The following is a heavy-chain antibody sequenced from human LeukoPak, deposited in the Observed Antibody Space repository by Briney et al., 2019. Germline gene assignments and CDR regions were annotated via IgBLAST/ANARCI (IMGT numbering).Heavy chain of an antibody. CDR2: IYYSGST. J-gene: IGHJ4*02. D-gene: IGHD3-10*01. CDR3: ARVYYYGSGSNKSGLDY. Sequence: SETLSLTCTVSGGSISSGGYYWSWIRRHPGKGLEWIGYIYYSGSTYYNPSLKSRVTISVDTSKNQFSLKLSSVTAADTAVYYCARVYYYGSGSNKSGLDYWGQGTLVTVSS. V-gene: IGHV4-31*03. CDR1: GGSISSGGYY.